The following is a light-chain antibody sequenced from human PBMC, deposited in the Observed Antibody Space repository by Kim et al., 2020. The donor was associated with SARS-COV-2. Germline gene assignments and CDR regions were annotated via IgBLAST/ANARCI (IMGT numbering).Light chain of an antibody. CDR2: GNN. CDR3: AAWDDSLNGYV. J-gene: IGLJ1*01. V-gene: IGLV1-44*01. Sequence: ELTQPPSASGTPGQRVTISCSGSSSNIGSNTVNWYQQLPGTAPKLLIYGNNQRPSGVPDRFSGSKSGTSASLAISGLQSEDKADYYCAAWDDSLNGYVFGTGTKVTVL. CDR1: SSNIGSNT.